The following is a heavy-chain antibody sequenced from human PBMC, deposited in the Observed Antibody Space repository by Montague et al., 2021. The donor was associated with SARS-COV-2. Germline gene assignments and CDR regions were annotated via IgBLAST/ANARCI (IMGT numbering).Heavy chain of an antibody. V-gene: IGHV4-59*08. CDR1: GGSISSYY. J-gene: IGHJ4*02. Sequence: SETLSFTCTVSGGSISSYYWSWIRQPPGKGLEWIGYIYYSGSTNYNPSLKSRVTISVDTSKNQFSLKLTSVTAADTGVYYCARWGGGVAVRSSTYYFDYWGQGTLVTVSS. CDR3: ARWGGGVAVRSSTYYFDY. D-gene: IGHD6-19*01. CDR2: IYYSGST.